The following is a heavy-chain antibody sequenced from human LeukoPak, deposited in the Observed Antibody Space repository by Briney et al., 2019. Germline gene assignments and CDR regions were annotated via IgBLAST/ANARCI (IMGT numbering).Heavy chain of an antibody. D-gene: IGHD2-8*01. J-gene: IGHJ3*01. CDR3: ARDVREWGVEAFDL. Sequence: GGSLRLSCAASGFTLNTYSMDWVRQAPGKGLEWVSYISSSSTTRYYADSVKGRFTISRDNAQNSLSLQMDSLRAEDTAVYYCARDVREWGVEAFDLRGQGTVVTVSS. V-gene: IGHV3-48*01. CDR1: GFTLNTYS. CDR2: ISSSSTTR.